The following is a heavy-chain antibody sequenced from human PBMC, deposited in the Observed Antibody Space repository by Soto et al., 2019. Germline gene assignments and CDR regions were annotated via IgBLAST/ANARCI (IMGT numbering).Heavy chain of an antibody. V-gene: IGHV4-30-2*01. CDR3: ARADYVWGSPHAFDI. CDR1: GGSISSGGYS. Sequence: QLQLQESGSGLVKPSQTLSLTCAVSGGSISSGGYSWSWIRQPPGKGLEWIGYIYHSGSTYYNPSLKSRVTISVDRSKNQFSLKLSSVTAADTAVYYCARADYVWGSPHAFDIWGQGTMVTVSS. CDR2: IYHSGST. D-gene: IGHD3-16*01. J-gene: IGHJ3*02.